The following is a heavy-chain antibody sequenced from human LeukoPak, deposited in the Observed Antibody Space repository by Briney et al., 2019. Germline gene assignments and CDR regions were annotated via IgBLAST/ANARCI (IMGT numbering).Heavy chain of an antibody. CDR2: ISGSGGST. V-gene: IGHV3-23*01. J-gene: IGHJ4*02. CDR3: ARAPGIAAAGH. D-gene: IGHD6-13*01. Sequence: QSGGSLRLSCAASGFTFSNHAMSWVRQAPGKGPEWVAAISGSGGSTNYADSVKGRFTISRDNAKNSLYLQMNSLRAEDTAVYYCARAPGIAAAGHWGQGTLVTVSS. CDR1: GFTFSNHA.